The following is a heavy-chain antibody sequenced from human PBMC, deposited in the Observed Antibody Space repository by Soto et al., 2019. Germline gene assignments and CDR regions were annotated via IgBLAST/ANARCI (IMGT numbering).Heavy chain of an antibody. CDR1: GFTFSSYG. V-gene: IGHV3-33*01. J-gene: IGHJ6*02. Sequence: GGSLRLSCAASGFTFSSYGMHWVRQAPGKGLEWVAVIWYDGSNKYYADSAKGRFTISRDNSKNTLYLQMNSLRAEDTAVYYCARDRVATHFYGMDVWGQGTTVTVSS. CDR3: ARDRVATHFYGMDV. CDR2: IWYDGSNK. D-gene: IGHD5-12*01.